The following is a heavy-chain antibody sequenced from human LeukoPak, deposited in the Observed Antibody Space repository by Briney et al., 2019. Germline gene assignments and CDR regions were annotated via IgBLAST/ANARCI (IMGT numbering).Heavy chain of an antibody. CDR2: INPSGGST. Sequence: ASVKVSCKASGYTFTSYYMHWVRQAPGQGLEWMGIINPSGGSTSYAQKFQGRVTMTRDMSTSTVYMELSSLRSEDTAVYYCAREVSSGWYPEDWYFDLWGRGTLVTVSS. J-gene: IGHJ2*01. CDR1: GYTFTSYY. D-gene: IGHD6-19*01. CDR3: AREVSSGWYPEDWYFDL. V-gene: IGHV1-46*01.